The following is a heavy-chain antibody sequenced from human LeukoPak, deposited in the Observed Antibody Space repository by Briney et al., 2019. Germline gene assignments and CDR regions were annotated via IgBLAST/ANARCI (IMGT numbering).Heavy chain of an antibody. CDR2: INPSGGST. V-gene: IGHV1-46*01. D-gene: IGHD5-24*01. J-gene: IGHJ4*02. CDR3: AREGITRWLQPSPFDY. Sequence: ASVKVSCKASGYTFTSYYMHWVRQAPGQGLEWMGIINPSGGSTSYAQKFQGRVTMTRDMSTSTVYMELSSLRADDTAVYYCAREGITRWLQPSPFDYWGQGTLVTVSS. CDR1: GYTFTSYY.